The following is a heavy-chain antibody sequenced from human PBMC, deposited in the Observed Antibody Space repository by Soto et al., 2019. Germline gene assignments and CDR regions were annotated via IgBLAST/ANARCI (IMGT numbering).Heavy chain of an antibody. CDR1: GFTVSSNF. CDR3: ARGAGYSSGWYDY. J-gene: IGHJ4*02. D-gene: IGHD6-19*01. CDR2: IYSGGTT. Sequence: EVQLVESGGDLVQPGGSLRLSCAASGFTVSSNFMSWVRQAPGKGLEWVLVIYSGGTTYYADSVKGRFTISRHNSKNTLYLQMNSLRPEDTAVYYCARGAGYSSGWYDYWGQGTLVTVSS. V-gene: IGHV3-53*04.